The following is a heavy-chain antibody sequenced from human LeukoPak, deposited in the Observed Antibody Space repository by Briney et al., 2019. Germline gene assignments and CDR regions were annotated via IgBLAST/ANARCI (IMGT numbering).Heavy chain of an antibody. D-gene: IGHD3-9*01. Sequence: SETLSLTCAVYGGSFSGYYWSWIRQPPGKGLEWIGEINHSGSTNYNPSLKSRVTISVDTSKNQFSLKLSSVTAADTAVYYCARRNDYDILTADWYFDRWGRGTLVTVSS. CDR1: GGSFSGYY. CDR2: INHSGST. J-gene: IGHJ2*01. CDR3: ARRNDYDILTADWYFDR. V-gene: IGHV4-34*01.